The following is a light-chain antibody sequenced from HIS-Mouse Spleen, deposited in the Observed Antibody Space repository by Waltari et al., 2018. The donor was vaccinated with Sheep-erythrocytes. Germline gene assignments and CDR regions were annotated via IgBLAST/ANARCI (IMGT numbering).Light chain of an antibody. CDR3: QQYNNWPPT. CDR2: GAS. V-gene: IGKV3-15*01. J-gene: IGKJ1*01. Sequence: EIVMTQSPATLSVSPGERATLSCRPNQSVSSNLALYQQKPGQAPRLLIYGASPRATGIPAQFSGSGSGTEFTLTISSLQSEDFAVYYCQQYNNWPPTFGQGTKVEIK. CDR1: QSVSSN.